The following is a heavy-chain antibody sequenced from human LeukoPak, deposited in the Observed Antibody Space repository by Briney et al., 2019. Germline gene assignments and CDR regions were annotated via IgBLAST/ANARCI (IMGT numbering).Heavy chain of an antibody. CDR3: ARKLGYCLGSTCSVPYYGMDA. V-gene: IGHV3-48*02. D-gene: IGHD2-2*01. J-gene: IGHJ6*02. CDR2: ISFNSSII. CDR1: GFTFTRYS. Sequence: GGSLRLSCAASGFTFTRYSMNWVRQAPAQGLEWVSYISFNSSIIYYGDSVKGRFTISRDNPKNPVYLKMNSMGDEDTAVYCCARKLGYCLGSTCSVPYYGMDAWGQGTTVTVSS.